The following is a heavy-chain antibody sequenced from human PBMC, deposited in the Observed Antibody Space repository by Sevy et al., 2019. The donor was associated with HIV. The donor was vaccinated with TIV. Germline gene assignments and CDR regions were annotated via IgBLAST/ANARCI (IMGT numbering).Heavy chain of an antibody. CDR3: TRGLATADTPEYYFDY. Sequence: GESLKISCTTSGFTFDDYAMNWFRQAPGKGLEWVAFITRNSYEAYGGTTDYAASVKGRFIISRDDSNSIAYLQMNSLKTEDTSVYYCTRGLATADTPEYYFDYWGQGTLVTVSS. CDR2: ITRNSYEAYGGTT. D-gene: IGHD2-15*01. V-gene: IGHV3-49*03. CDR1: GFTFDDYA. J-gene: IGHJ4*02.